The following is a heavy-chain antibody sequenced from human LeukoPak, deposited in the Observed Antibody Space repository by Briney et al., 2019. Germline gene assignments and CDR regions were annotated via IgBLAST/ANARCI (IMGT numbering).Heavy chain of an antibody. Sequence: KPSETLSLTCSISGGSISSYNGYYWGWVRQSPGRGLEWIGSNYYTGRTHYNPSLESRATTSLHTSKNQFSLKLSSVTAADTAVYYCARAGVRYCSGGSCYSSIVPFDYWGQGTLVTVSS. V-gene: IGHV4-39*07. CDR2: NYYTGRT. CDR1: GGSISSYNGYY. D-gene: IGHD2-15*01. J-gene: IGHJ4*02. CDR3: ARAGVRYCSGGSCYSSIVPFDY.